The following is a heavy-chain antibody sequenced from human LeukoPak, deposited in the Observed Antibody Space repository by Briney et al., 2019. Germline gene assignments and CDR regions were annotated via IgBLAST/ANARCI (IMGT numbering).Heavy chain of an antibody. Sequence: ASGRVSVTAAGYIFTTYDINWVREAPGQGLGGRGGKNPNRGTTGYEQKFQGRVTMTRNTSISTAYMELSSLRSGDTAVYYCARGFYDTNGYYYRLDFWGQGTLVTVSS. J-gene: IGHJ4*02. D-gene: IGHD3-22*01. CDR3: ARGFYDTNGYYYRLDF. CDR1: GYIFTTYD. V-gene: IGHV1-8*01. CDR2: KNPNRGTT.